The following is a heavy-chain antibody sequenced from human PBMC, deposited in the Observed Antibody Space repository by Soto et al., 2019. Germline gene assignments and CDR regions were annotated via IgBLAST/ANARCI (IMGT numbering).Heavy chain of an antibody. Sequence: QLQLQESGPGLVKPSETLSLTCTVSGGSISSSSYYWGWIRQPPGKGLEWIGRIYYSGSNYYNPSLKRRVTIPVGTSKNHFARKLSSVTAADTAVYYCARQAIGDYAKVYYYYYMDVWGKGTTVTVSS. D-gene: IGHD4-17*01. CDR3: ARQAIGDYAKVYYYYYMDV. V-gene: IGHV4-39*01. J-gene: IGHJ6*03. CDR2: IYYSGSN. CDR1: GGSISSSSYY.